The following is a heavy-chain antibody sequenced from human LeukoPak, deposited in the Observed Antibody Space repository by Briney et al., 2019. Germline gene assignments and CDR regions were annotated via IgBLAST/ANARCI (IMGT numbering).Heavy chain of an antibody. J-gene: IGHJ5*02. V-gene: IGHV3-23*01. D-gene: IGHD6-13*01. Sequence: PGGSLRLSCVASGFSSDIYGMATVCQAPGKGLEWVSSSSGSGGSTYYADSAKGRFTISRDNSKNTLYLQMNSLRAEDTAVYYCAKDVAAAGTGWFDPWGQGTLVTVSS. CDR3: AKDVAAAGTGWFDP. CDR1: GFSSDIYG. CDR2: SSGSGGST.